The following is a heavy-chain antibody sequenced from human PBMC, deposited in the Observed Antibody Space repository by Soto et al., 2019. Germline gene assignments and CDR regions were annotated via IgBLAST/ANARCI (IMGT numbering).Heavy chain of an antibody. D-gene: IGHD2-2*01. CDR2: YRLNSGII. CDR1: GFTFDDYA. Sequence: SLRPSCAASGFTFDDYAMHWDRQAPGKGLEWVSGYRLNSGIIGYADSVKGRFTISRDNAKNALSLQMNSLRAEDTALYYCAKDAIAYCSSTSCYRLESWGRGPFVTGSS. CDR3: AKDAIAYCSSTSCYRLES. V-gene: IGHV3-9*01. J-gene: IGHJ5*01.